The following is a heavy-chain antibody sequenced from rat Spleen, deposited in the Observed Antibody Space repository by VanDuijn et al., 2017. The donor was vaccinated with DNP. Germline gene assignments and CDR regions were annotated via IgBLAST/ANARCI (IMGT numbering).Heavy chain of an antibody. V-gene: IGHV5-22*01. D-gene: IGHD1-12*02. J-gene: IGHJ1*01. Sequence: EVQLVESGGGLVQPGRSLKLSCAVSGITFSDHNMAWVRQAPKKGLELVASISNTGDNTYYSDSVKGRFSLSRDNAKSTLYLQGNSLRSEDTATYYCARSNTYYDGTYYYWYFDFWGPGTMVTVSS. CDR1: GITFSDHN. CDR3: ARSNTYYDGTYYYWYFDF. CDR2: ISNTGDNT.